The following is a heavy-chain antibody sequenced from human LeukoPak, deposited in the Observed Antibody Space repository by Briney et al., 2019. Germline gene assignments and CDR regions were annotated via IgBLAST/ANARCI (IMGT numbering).Heavy chain of an antibody. CDR3: KSGGAAPGSFDY. D-gene: IGHD1-1*01. CDR2: IKFDGNEE. J-gene: IGHJ4*02. CDR1: GFSFSSYW. Sequence: GGSLRLSCAASGFSFSSYWMSWMRQAPGKGLEWVANIKFDGNEEYYVDSVKGRFTLSRDNAKNSLYLQLNSLRVEDTAVYYCKSGGAAPGSFDYWGQGTLVTVSP. V-gene: IGHV3-7*01.